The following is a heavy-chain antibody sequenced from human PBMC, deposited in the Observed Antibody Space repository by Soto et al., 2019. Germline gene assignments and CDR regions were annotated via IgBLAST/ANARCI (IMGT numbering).Heavy chain of an antibody. CDR1: GYTFTSYY. V-gene: IGHV1-69*13. CDR3: ARDGIAVAGRWFDP. CDR2: IIPIFGTA. D-gene: IGHD6-19*01. Sequence: ASVKVSCKASGYTFTSYYMHWVRQAPGQGLEWMGKIIPIFGTANYAQKFQGRVTITADESTSTAYMELSSLRSEDTAVYYCARDGIAVAGRWFDPWGQGTLVTVSS. J-gene: IGHJ5*02.